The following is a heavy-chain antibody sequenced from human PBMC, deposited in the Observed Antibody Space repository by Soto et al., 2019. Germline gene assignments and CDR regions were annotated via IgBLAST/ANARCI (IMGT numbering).Heavy chain of an antibody. CDR1: GGSFRGYY. V-gene: IGHV4-34*01. CDR3: ARALYSSGWYYAFDI. J-gene: IGHJ3*02. Sequence: QVQLQQWGAGLLKPSETLSLTCAVYGGSFRGYYWSWIRQPPGKGLEWIGEINHSGSSNYNPSLKSRVTISIDTSKIQFSLMLCSVTVADTTVYYCARALYSSGWYYAFDIWAHGTMVIVSS. D-gene: IGHD6-19*01. CDR2: INHSGSS.